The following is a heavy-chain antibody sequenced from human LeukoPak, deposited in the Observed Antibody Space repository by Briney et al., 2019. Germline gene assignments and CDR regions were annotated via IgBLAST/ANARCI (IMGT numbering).Heavy chain of an antibody. Sequence: ASVKVSCKVSGYTLTELSMHWVRQAPGKGLEWMGGFDPEDGETIYAQKFQGRVTMTEDTSTDTAYMELSSLRSEDTAVYYCARDLDVVIMLGIIAYDAFDMWGQGTMVTVSS. V-gene: IGHV1-24*01. J-gene: IGHJ3*02. CDR3: ARDLDVVIMLGIIAYDAFDM. CDR2: FDPEDGET. CDR1: GYTLTELS. D-gene: IGHD3-10*01.